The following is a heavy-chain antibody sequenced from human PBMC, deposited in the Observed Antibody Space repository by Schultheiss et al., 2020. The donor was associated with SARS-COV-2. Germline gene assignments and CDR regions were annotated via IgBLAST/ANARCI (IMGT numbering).Heavy chain of an antibody. J-gene: IGHJ4*02. CDR2: IWYDGSNK. D-gene: IGHD6-13*01. CDR3: ARAAGTSQFDY. V-gene: IGHV3-33*01. CDR1: GFTFSSYG. Sequence: GGSLRLSCAASGFTFSSYGMHWVRQAPGKGLEWVAVIWYDGSNKYYADSVKGRFTISRDNAKNSLYLQMNSLRAEDTAVYYCARAAGTSQFDYWGQGTLVTVSS.